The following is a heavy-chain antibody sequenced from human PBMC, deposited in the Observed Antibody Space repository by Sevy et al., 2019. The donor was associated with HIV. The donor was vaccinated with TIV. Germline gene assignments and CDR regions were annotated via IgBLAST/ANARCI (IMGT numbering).Heavy chain of an antibody. Sequence: GGSRRLSCAASGFSFSIYWMHWVRQVPGKGLVWVSRINSDGSSTTYADSVKGRFTFSRDNAKNTLFLQMNSLRVEDTAVYYCVREGVGGYSYGFDYWGQGTLVTVSS. D-gene: IGHD5-18*01. CDR3: VREGVGGYSYGFDY. J-gene: IGHJ4*02. V-gene: IGHV3-74*03. CDR1: GFSFSIYW. CDR2: INSDGSST.